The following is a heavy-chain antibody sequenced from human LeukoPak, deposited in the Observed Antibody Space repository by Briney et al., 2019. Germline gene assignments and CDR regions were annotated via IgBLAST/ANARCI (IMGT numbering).Heavy chain of an antibody. Sequence: SETLSLTCAVYGGSFSGYYWSWIRQPPGKGLEWIGEINHSGSTNYHPSLKSRVTISVDTSKNQFSLKLSSVTAADTAVYYCARGPSPDSSSWYSFPSYFDYWGQGTLVTVSS. D-gene: IGHD6-13*01. CDR3: ARGPSPDSSSWYSFPSYFDY. CDR1: GGSFSGYY. J-gene: IGHJ4*02. CDR2: INHSGST. V-gene: IGHV4-34*01.